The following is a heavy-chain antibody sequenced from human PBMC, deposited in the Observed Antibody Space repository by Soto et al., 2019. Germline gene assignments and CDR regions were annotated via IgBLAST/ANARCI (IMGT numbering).Heavy chain of an antibody. V-gene: IGHV4-34*01. CDR3: ARGRRITMVRGIRGYYGMDV. J-gene: IGHJ6*02. CDR2: INHSGST. D-gene: IGHD3-10*01. Sequence: QVQLQQWGAGLLKPSETLSLTCAVYGGSFSGYYWSWIRQPPGKGLEWIGEINHSGSTNYNPSLKSRVTISVDPSKNQFSLKLSSVTAADTAVYYCARGRRITMVRGIRGYYGMDVWGQGTTVTVSS. CDR1: GGSFSGYY.